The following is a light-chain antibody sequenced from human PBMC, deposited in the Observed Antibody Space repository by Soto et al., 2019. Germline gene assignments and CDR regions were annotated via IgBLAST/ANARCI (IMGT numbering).Light chain of an antibody. CDR2: DVI. Sequence: QSALTQPPSASGSPGQSVTISCTGTSRDIGGYDFVSWYQQHPGKAPKLLIYDVIKRPSGVPDRFSGSKSGNTASLTVSGLKTDDEADYYCSSYGGSNNLLFGGGTKVTVL. CDR1: SRDIGGYDF. J-gene: IGLJ2*01. CDR3: SSYGGSNNLL. V-gene: IGLV2-8*01.